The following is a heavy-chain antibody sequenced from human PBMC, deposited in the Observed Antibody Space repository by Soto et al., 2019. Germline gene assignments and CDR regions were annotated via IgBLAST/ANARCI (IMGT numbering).Heavy chain of an antibody. CDR2: TYYRSRWHN. CDR1: EARVSKIHAV. CDR3: ARLVGNSWLDY. J-gene: IGHJ4*02. Sequence: PSQTLALSGAISEARVSKIHAVSYCIMHSPSRGLEWLGRTYYRSRWHNEYALSVKSRMTINPDTSRNQFSLQLSSVTPEDTAAYYCARLVGNSWLDYWGQGTLVTVSS. D-gene: IGHD6-13*01. V-gene: IGHV6-1*01.